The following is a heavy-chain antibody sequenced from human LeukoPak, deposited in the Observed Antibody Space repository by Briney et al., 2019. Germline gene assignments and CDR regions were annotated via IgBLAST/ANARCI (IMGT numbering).Heavy chain of an antibody. CDR1: GFTFSSYA. CDR2: ISGSGGNT. D-gene: IGHD4-11*01. V-gene: IGHV3-23*01. Sequence: QPGGSLRLSCAASGFTFSSYAMSWVHQVPGKGLEWVSGISGSGGNTHSADSVKGRFTISRDNSKNTLYLQMNSLRAEDTAVYYCAKATVTTFADYFDYWGQGTLVTVSS. CDR3: AKATVTTFADYFDY. J-gene: IGHJ4*02.